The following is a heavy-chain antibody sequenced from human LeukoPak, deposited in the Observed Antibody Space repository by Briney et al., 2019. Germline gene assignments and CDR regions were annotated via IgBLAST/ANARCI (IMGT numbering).Heavy chain of an antibody. Sequence: SAISGSGGSTYYAASVKGRFTISRDNSKNTLYLQMNCLRAEDTAVYYCAKAEETGFDYWGQGTLVTVSS. CDR3: AKAEETGFDY. CDR2: ISGSGGST. J-gene: IGHJ4*02. V-gene: IGHV3-23*01.